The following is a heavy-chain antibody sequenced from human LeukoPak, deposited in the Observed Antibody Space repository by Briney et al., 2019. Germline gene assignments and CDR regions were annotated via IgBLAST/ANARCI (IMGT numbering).Heavy chain of an antibody. J-gene: IGHJ4*02. Sequence: GGSLRLSCAASGFTFSSYWMSWVRQAPGRGLEWVANIHPEGNEKYHVESVKGRFTISRDNTKNLLFLQMNGLRVEDTAVYYCARGDAFSGDHWGQGTLVTVSS. CDR3: ARGDAFSGDH. V-gene: IGHV3-7*04. CDR1: GFTFSSYW. CDR2: IHPEGNEK.